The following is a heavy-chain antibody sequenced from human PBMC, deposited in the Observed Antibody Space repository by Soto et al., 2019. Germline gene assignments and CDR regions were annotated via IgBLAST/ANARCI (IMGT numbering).Heavy chain of an antibody. CDR2: ISNNGGTT. Sequence: PGGSLRLSCAASEFTFSNYAMSWVRQAPGKGLEWVSGISNNGGTTHFAESVKGRFTISRDNSKNTLYLQMNSLRVEDTAVYYCGKDPNGDYIGAFDIWGQGTMVTVSS. V-gene: IGHV3-23*01. CDR1: EFTFSNYA. J-gene: IGHJ3*02. CDR3: GKDPNGDYIGAFDI. D-gene: IGHD4-17*01.